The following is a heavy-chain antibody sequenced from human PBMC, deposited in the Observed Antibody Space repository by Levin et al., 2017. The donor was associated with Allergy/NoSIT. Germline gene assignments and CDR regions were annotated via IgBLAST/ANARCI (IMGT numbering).Heavy chain of an antibody. Sequence: ASVKVSCKASGYTFTGYYMHWVRQAPGQGLEWMGWINPNSGGTNYAQKFQGRVTMTRDTSISTAYMELSRLRSDDTAVYYCAREGRRWRLLSNWFDPWGQGTLVTVSS. CDR2: INPNSGGT. CDR1: GYTFTGYY. CDR3: AREGRRWRLLSNWFDP. D-gene: IGHD2-21*02. J-gene: IGHJ5*02. V-gene: IGHV1-2*02.